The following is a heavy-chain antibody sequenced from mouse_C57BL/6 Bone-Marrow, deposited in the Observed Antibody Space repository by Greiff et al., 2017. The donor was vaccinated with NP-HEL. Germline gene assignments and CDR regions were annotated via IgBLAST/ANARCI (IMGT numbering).Heavy chain of an antibody. CDR1: GYTFTDHT. V-gene: IGHV1-78*01. CDR3: ASYYYGSSYLYWYFDV. CDR2: IYPRDGST. D-gene: IGHD1-1*01. Sequence: VKLMESDAELVKPGASVKISCKVSGYTFTDHTIHWMKQRPEQGLEWIGYIYPRDGSTKYNEKFKGKATLTADKSSSTAYMQLNSLTSEDSAVYFCASYYYGSSYLYWYFDVWGTGTTVTVSS. J-gene: IGHJ1*03.